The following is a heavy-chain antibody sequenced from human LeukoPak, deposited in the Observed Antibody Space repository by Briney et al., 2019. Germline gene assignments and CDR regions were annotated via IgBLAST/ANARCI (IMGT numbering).Heavy chain of an antibody. Sequence: GSLRLSCAASGFSFSNHWMSWIRQPPGKGLEWIGEINHSGSTNYNPSLKSRVTISVDTSKSQFSLKLSSVTAADTAVYYCARAAYCGGDCYSPLDYWGQGTLVTVSS. J-gene: IGHJ4*02. CDR2: INHSGST. V-gene: IGHV4-34*01. CDR1: GFSFSNHW. CDR3: ARAAYCGGDCYSPLDY. D-gene: IGHD2-21*02.